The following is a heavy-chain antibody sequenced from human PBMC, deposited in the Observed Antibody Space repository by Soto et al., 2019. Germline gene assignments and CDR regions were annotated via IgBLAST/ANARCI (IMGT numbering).Heavy chain of an antibody. CDR1: GYTFTSYA. CDR3: ARGCSSTSCYAGVIY. V-gene: IGHV1-3*01. CDR2: INAGNGNT. D-gene: IGHD2-2*01. Sequence: ASVKVSCKASGYTFTSYAMHWVRQAPGQRLEWMGWINAGNGNTKYSQKFQGRVTITRDTSASTAYMELSSLRSEDTAVYYCARGCSSTSCYAGVIYWGQGTLVTVSS. J-gene: IGHJ4*02.